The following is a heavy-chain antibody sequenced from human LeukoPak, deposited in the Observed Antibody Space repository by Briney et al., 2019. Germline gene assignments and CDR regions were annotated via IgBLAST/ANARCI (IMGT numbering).Heavy chain of an antibody. CDR1: GFTFSSYA. Sequence: GGSLRLSCAASGFTFSSYAMHWVRQAPGKGLEYVSAISSNGGSTYYANSVKGRFTISRDNSKNTLYLQMGSLRAEDMAVYYCAKDATAYYYDTSGYYSFDYWGQGTLVTVSS. CDR3: AKDATAYYYDTSGYYSFDY. D-gene: IGHD3-22*01. V-gene: IGHV3-64*01. J-gene: IGHJ4*02. CDR2: ISSNGGST.